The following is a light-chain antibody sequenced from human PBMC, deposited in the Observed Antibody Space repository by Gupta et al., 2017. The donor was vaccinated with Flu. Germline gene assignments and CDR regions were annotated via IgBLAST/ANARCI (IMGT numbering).Light chain of an antibody. Sequence: GTNSDVGGSEYVSWYQQHPGKVPRLIIYEVTKRPSGVPDRFYGSKSGNTASLTVSGLQPEDEADYYCSSYAGSNNYVFGTGTKVTVL. CDR2: EVT. CDR1: NSDVGGSEY. CDR3: SSYAGSNNYV. J-gene: IGLJ1*01. V-gene: IGLV2-8*01.